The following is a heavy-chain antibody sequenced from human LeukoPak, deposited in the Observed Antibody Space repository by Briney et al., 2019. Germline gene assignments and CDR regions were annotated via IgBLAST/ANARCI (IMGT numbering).Heavy chain of an antibody. V-gene: IGHV4-61*05. CDR3: ARSPSHIVAVPAAYYFDY. D-gene: IGHD2-2*01. CDR1: GGSISSSSYY. CDR2: IYHNGGT. J-gene: IGHJ4*02. Sequence: SETLSLTCTVSGGSISSSSYYWGWIRQPPGKGLEWIGYIYHNGGTNYNPSLKSRVTISVDMSKNQFSLKLSSVTAADTAVYYCARSPSHIVAVPAAYYFDYWGQGTLVTVSS.